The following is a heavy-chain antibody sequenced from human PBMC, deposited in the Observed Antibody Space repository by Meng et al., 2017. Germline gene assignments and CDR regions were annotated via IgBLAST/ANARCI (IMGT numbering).Heavy chain of an antibody. CDR3: ASLRIAVAGINWFDP. CDR1: GGSTSSSSYY. Sequence: RGVGQGLVRPSETLSLPWLFAGGSTSSSSYYWGWIRQPPGKGLEWIGSIYYSGSTYYNPSLKSRVTISVDTSKNQFSLKLSSVTAADTAVYYCASLRIAVAGINWFDPWGQGTLVTVSS. J-gene: IGHJ5*02. V-gene: IGHV4-39*07. D-gene: IGHD6-19*01. CDR2: IYYSGST.